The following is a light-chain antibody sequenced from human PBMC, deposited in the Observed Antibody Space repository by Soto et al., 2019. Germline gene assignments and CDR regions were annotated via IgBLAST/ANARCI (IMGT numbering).Light chain of an antibody. J-gene: IGLJ2*01. CDR3: AAWDNSLSGPVV. CDR1: SSNIGSNY. Sequence: QSVLTQPPSASGTPGQRVTISCSGSSSNIGSNYVYWYQHLPGTAPKLLIYRNNQRPSGDPDRFSGSKSGTSASLAISGLRSEDEADYYCAAWDNSLSGPVVFGGGTKLTVL. CDR2: RNN. V-gene: IGLV1-47*01.